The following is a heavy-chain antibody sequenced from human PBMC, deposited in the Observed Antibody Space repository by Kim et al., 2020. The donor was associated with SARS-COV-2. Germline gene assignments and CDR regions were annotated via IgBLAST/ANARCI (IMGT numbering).Heavy chain of an antibody. V-gene: IGHV3-9*01. D-gene: IGHD3-3*02. CDR3: VKDVLAGGADV. J-gene: IGHJ6*02. CDR2: I. Sequence: IGYADSVDGRFSISRDKANNSLYLQMNSLRPEDTAFYYCVKDVLAGGADVWGQGTAVIVSS.